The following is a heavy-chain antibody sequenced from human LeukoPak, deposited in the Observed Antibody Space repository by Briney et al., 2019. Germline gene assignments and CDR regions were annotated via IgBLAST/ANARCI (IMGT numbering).Heavy chain of an antibody. V-gene: IGHV4-34*01. Sequence: PSETLSLTCAVCGGSFSGYYWSWIRQPPGKGLEWIGEINHSGSTNYNPSLKRGVTISVDTSKNQFSLKLSSVTAADTAVYYCARGRWSDYWGQGTLVTVSS. D-gene: IGHD4-23*01. CDR1: GGSFSGYY. J-gene: IGHJ4*02. CDR3: ARGRWSDY. CDR2: INHSGST.